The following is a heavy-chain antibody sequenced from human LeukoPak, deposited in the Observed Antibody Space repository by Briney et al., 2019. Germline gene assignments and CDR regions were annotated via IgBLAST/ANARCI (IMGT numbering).Heavy chain of an antibody. Sequence: SETLSLTCTVSGGSISSYYWSWIRQSPGKGLEWIGYIYYSGSTNYNPSLKSRVTISVDTSKNQFSLKLSSVTAADTAVYYCARERVGPYYYDSSGYYYLPDAFDIWGQGTMVTVSS. CDR2: IYYSGST. CDR3: ARERVGPYYYDSSGYYYLPDAFDI. D-gene: IGHD3-22*01. V-gene: IGHV4-59*01. J-gene: IGHJ3*02. CDR1: GGSISSYY.